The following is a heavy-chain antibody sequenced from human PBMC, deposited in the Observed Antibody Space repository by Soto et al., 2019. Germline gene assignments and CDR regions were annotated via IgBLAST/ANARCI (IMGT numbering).Heavy chain of an antibody. D-gene: IGHD5-18*01. V-gene: IGHV1-69*13. CDR1: GGTFSSYA. CDR2: IIPIFGTA. J-gene: IGHJ6*02. Sequence: SVKFSCKASGGTFSSYAISWVRQAPGQGLAWMGGIIPIFGTANYAQKFQGRVTITADESKSTDYMELSSLRSEDTAVYYCARGWLQDYYGMDVWGQGTTVTVSS. CDR3: ARGWLQDYYGMDV.